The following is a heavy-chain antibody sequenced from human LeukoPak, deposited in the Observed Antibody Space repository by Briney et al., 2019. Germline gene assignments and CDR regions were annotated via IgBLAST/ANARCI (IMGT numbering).Heavy chain of an antibody. J-gene: IGHJ4*02. CDR1: GGSISNSRYY. CDR3: ARWYSSGWSFDY. Sequence: PETLSLTCTVSGGSISNSRYYWAWIRQPPGKGLEWIGSVYYGGSTSYNPSLKSRVTIFVETSKNQLSLKLSSVTAADTAVYYCARWYSSGWSFDYWGQGTLVIV. CDR2: VYYGGST. V-gene: IGHV4-39*01. D-gene: IGHD6-19*01.